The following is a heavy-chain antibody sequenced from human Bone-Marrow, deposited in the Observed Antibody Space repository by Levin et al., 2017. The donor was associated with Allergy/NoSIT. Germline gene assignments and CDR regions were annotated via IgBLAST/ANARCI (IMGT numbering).Heavy chain of an antibody. Sequence: SVKVSCKASGGTFSIFDINWVRQAPGQGLEWMGGIIPVFGSVNCAQKFQGRVTITADESTSTAYMELSRLGSDDTAIYFCARDQGLDYWGQGTLVTVSS. V-gene: IGHV1-69*13. CDR1: GGTFSIFD. CDR3: ARDQGLDY. CDR2: IIPVFGSV. J-gene: IGHJ4*02.